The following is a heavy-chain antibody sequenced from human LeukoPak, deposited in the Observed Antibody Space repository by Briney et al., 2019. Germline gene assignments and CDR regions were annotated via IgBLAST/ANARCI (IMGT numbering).Heavy chain of an antibody. CDR2: IRSKAYGGTT. D-gene: IGHD1-26*01. J-gene: IGHJ4*02. CDR1: GFTFGDYA. V-gene: IGHV3-49*04. CDR3: IRNWATNSGSYPGAG. Sequence: GGSLRLSCTASGFTFGDYAMSWVRQAPGKGLEWVGFIRSKAYGGTTEYAASVKGRFTISRDDSKSIAYLQMNSLKTEDTAVYYCIRNWATNSGSYPGAGWGQGTLVTVSS.